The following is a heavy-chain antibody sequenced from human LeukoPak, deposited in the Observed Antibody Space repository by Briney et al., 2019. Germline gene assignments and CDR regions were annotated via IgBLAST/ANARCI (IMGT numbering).Heavy chain of an antibody. Sequence: GGSLRLSCAASGFTFSSHSLDWVRQAPGKGLEWVTSISSTSSYIYYADSVKGRFTISRDNARNSLYLQMNSLRAEDTAVYYCARVGDYSDYAPDYSGQGTLVTVSS. CDR1: GFTFSSHS. J-gene: IGHJ4*03. CDR2: ISSTSSYI. V-gene: IGHV3-21*06. D-gene: IGHD4-11*01. CDR3: ARVGDYSDYAPDY.